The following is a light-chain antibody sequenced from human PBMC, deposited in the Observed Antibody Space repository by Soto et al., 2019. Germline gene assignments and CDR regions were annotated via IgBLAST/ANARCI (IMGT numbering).Light chain of an antibody. CDR1: QSVSGN. J-gene: IGKJ2*01. V-gene: IGKV3-15*01. CDR3: QQCNSWPRT. Sequence: EIVMTQSPATLSVSPGERATLSCRASQSVSGNLAWYQHKPGQAPRLLIYGASTRATGIPARFSGSGSGTEFILTISSLQSEDFAVYYCQQCNSWPRTFGQGTKLEIK. CDR2: GAS.